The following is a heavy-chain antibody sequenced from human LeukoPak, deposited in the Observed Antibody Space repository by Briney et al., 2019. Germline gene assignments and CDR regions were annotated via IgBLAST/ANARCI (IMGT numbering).Heavy chain of an antibody. CDR1: GSTFSNSA. CDR2: ISGSGTST. D-gene: IGHD3-10*01. Sequence: GRSLRLSCVGSGSTFSNSAISWVRQPPGEGLGLVSAISGSGTSTYYADFVKGRFTISRDNSKSTVYLQMTSLRAEDTAIYYCAKEKSGCDGSGSYWFDSWGQGTLVTVSS. J-gene: IGHJ5*01. V-gene: IGHV3-23*01. CDR3: AKEKSGCDGSGSYWFDS.